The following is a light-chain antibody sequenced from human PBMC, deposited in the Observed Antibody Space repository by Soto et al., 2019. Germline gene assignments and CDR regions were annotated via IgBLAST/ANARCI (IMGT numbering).Light chain of an antibody. CDR2: AAS. CDR1: QSISRN. CDR3: QQSYTTASIT. V-gene: IGKV1-39*01. J-gene: IGKJ5*01. Sequence: DIQMTQSPSSLSASVGDRVTITCRASQSISRNLHWYQHKPGKAPKLLIDAASSLQTGVPSRFSGGGSGREFTLSISSLQPEDFGTYYCQQSYTTASITFGQGTRLEIK.